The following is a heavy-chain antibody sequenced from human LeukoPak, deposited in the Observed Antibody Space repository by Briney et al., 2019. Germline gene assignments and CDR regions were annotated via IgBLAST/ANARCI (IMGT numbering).Heavy chain of an antibody. CDR3: ARDVPSSSWYGIDY. CDR2: ISSSGSTI. CDR1: GFTFSSYE. V-gene: IGHV3-48*03. J-gene: IGHJ4*02. Sequence: GGSLRLSCAASGFTFSSYEMNWVRQAPGKGLEWVSYISSSGSTIYYADSVKGRFTISRDNAKNSLYLQMNSLRAEDTAVYYCARDVPSSSWYGIDYWGQGTLVTVSS. D-gene: IGHD6-13*01.